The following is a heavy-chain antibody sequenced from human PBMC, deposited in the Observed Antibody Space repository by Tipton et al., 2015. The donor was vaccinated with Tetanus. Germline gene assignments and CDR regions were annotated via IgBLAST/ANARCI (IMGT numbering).Heavy chain of an antibody. Sequence: SLRLSCAASGFTFSIFGMHWVRQAPGKGLEWAAVIWYDGTNEYYADSVKGRFTISRDNSKNTLYLQMYSLRVEDTAVYYCARDPAGYGDYEEGGATFDYWGQGTLVTVSS. J-gene: IGHJ4*02. D-gene: IGHD4-17*01. V-gene: IGHV3-33*01. CDR2: IWYDGTNE. CDR1: GFTFSIFG. CDR3: ARDPAGYGDYEEGGATFDY.